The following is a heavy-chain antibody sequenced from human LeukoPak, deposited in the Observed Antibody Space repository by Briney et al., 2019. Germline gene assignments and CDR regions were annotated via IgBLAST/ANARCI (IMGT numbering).Heavy chain of an antibody. J-gene: IGHJ4*02. Sequence: ASVKVSCKASGGTFSSYAISWVRQAPGQGLEWMGRIIPILGIANYAQKFQGRVTITADKSTSTAYMGLSSLRSEDTAVYYCARLDIWGSLYYFDYWGQGTLVTVSS. D-gene: IGHD3-16*01. CDR1: GGTFSSYA. V-gene: IGHV1-69*04. CDR2: IIPILGIA. CDR3: ARLDIWGSLYYFDY.